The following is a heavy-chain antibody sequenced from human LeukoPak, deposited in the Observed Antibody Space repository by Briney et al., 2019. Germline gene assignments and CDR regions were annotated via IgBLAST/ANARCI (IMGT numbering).Heavy chain of an antibody. CDR1: GFTFSSYA. D-gene: IGHD1-1*01. V-gene: IGHV3-23*01. CDR3: AKVYNWNDPTDY. CDR2: ISGSGGST. Sequence: GGSLRLSCAASGFTFSSYAMSWVRQAPGKGLEWVSAISGSGGSTYYADSVKGRFTISRDNSKNTLYLQMNSLRAEGTAVYDCAKVYNWNDPTDYWGQGTLVTVSS. J-gene: IGHJ4*02.